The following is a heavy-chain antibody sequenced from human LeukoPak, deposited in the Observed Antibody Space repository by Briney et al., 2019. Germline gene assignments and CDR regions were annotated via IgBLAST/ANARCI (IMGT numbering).Heavy chain of an antibody. D-gene: IGHD6-19*01. CDR1: GYSISSGYY. J-gene: IGHJ4*02. Sequence: SETLSLTCTVSGYSISSGYYWGWIRQPPGKGLEWIGSIYHSGSTYYNPSLKSRVTISVDTSKNQFSLKLSSVTAADTAVYYCASQRYSSGWTHFDYWGQGTLVTVSS. CDR3: ASQRYSSGWTHFDY. CDR2: IYHSGST. V-gene: IGHV4-38-2*02.